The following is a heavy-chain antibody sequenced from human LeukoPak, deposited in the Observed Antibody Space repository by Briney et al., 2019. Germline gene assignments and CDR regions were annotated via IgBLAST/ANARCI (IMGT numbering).Heavy chain of an antibody. Sequence: GGSLRLSCAASGFTFKNHGMHWVRQAPGKGLEWVAVIWFDGSNKYYADSVKGRFTISRDNSKNTLHLQMNSLRAEDTAVYYCARDPPMYYYDEPGSRDAFDIWGQGTMVTVSS. J-gene: IGHJ3*02. CDR2: IWFDGSNK. D-gene: IGHD3-22*01. CDR3: ARDPPMYYYDEPGSRDAFDI. V-gene: IGHV3-33*01. CDR1: GFTFKNHG.